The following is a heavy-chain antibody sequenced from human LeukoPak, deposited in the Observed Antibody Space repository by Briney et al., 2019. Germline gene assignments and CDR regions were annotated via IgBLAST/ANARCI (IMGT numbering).Heavy chain of an antibody. CDR3: ARSGYSSSWSYYYGMDV. J-gene: IGHJ6*02. D-gene: IGHD6-13*01. Sequence: SETLSLTCTVSGGSISSYYWSWIRQPPGKGLEWIGYIYYSGSTNYNPSLKSRVTISVDTSKNQFSLKLSSVTAADTAVYYCARSGYSSSWSYYYGMDVWGQGTTVTVSS. V-gene: IGHV4-59*01. CDR1: GGSISSYY. CDR2: IYYSGST.